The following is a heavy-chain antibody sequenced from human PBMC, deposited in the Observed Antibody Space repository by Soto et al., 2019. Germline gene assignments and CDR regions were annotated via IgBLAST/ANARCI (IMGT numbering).Heavy chain of an antibody. CDR3: ARDPGFGEFSFDY. D-gene: IGHD3-10*01. Sequence: PSETLSLTCTVSGGSISSYYWSWIRQPPGKGLEWIGYIYYSGSTNYNPSLKSRVTISVDTSKNQFSLKLSSVTAADTAVYYCARDPGFGEFSFDYWGQGTLVTVSS. V-gene: IGHV4-59*01. CDR2: IYYSGST. J-gene: IGHJ4*02. CDR1: GGSISSYY.